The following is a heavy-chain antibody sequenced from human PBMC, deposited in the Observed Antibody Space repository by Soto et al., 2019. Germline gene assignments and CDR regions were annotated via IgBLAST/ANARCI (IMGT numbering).Heavy chain of an antibody. D-gene: IGHD2-15*01. Sequence: TLSLTCTVSGGSISTYWWSWIRQPPRKGLEWIGYIYYSGSTNYNPSLKSRVTISVDTSKNQFSLKLTSVTAADTAVYYCARSRGSTRSFDYWGQGRLVTVSS. CDR2: IYYSGST. CDR1: GGSISTYW. V-gene: IGHV4-59*01. CDR3: ARSRGSTRSFDY. J-gene: IGHJ4*02.